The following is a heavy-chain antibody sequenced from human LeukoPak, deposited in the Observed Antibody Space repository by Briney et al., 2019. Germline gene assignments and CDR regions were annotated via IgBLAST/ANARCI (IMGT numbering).Heavy chain of an antibody. CDR1: GYTFTGYY. V-gene: IGHV7-4-1*02. D-gene: IGHD6-13*01. CDR3: ARIGTQQLGYYYYYMDV. J-gene: IGHJ6*03. Sequence: GASVKVSCEASGYTFTGYYMHWVRQAPGQGLEWMGWINTNTGNPTYAQGFTGRFVFSLDTSVSTAYLQISSLKAEDTAVYYCARIGTQQLGYYYYYMDVWGKGTTVTVSS. CDR2: INTNTGNP.